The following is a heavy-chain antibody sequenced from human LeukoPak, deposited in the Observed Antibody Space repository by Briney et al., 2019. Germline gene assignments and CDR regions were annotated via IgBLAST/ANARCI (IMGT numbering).Heavy chain of an antibody. D-gene: IGHD3-9*01. V-gene: IGHV1-69*04. CDR3: ARGVTIGYFQH. Sequence: GSSVKVSCKASGGTFSSYAISWVRQAPGQGLEWMGRIIPILGIANYAQKFQGRVTITADKSTSTAYMELSSLRSEDTAVYYCARGVTIGYFQHWGQGTLVTVSS. J-gene: IGHJ1*01. CDR1: GGTFSSYA. CDR2: IIPILGIA.